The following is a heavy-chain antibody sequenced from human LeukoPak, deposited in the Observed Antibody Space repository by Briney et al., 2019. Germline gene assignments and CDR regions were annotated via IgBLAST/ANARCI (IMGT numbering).Heavy chain of an antibody. CDR1: GFTFSSYS. CDR2: VSSSSSYI. D-gene: IGHD2-2*01. Sequence: GGSLRLSCAASGFTFSSYSMNWVRQAPGKGLEWVSSVSSSSSYIYYADSVKGRFTISRDNAKNSLYLQMNSLRAEDTAVYYCAREYCSSTSCEEDYWGQGTLVTVSS. CDR3: AREYCSSTSCEEDY. V-gene: IGHV3-21*01. J-gene: IGHJ4*02.